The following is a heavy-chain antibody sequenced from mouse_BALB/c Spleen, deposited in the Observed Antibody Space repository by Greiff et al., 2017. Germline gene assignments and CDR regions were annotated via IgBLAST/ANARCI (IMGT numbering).Heavy chain of an antibody. Sequence: EVKLVESGGGLVQPGGSRKLSCAASGFTFSSFGMHWVRQAPEKGLEWAAYISSGSSTIYYADTVKGRFTISRDNPKNTLFLQMTSLRSEDTAMYYCARYRGWVDYWGQGTTLTVSS. V-gene: IGHV5-17*02. CDR2: ISSGSSTI. D-gene: IGHD3-3*01. CDR1: GFTFSSFG. CDR3: ARYRGWVDY. J-gene: IGHJ2*01.